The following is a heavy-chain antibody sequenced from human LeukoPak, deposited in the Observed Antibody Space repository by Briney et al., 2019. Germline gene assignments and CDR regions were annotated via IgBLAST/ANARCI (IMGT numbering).Heavy chain of an antibody. D-gene: IGHD2-8*01. CDR3: ARMFIEATNRGRVDP. J-gene: IGHJ5*02. V-gene: IGHV4-34*09. Sequence: SETLSLTCAVYGGSFSGYYWTWIRQHPGRGLEYIGYTFHSGNTYYNPSLKSRVSISVDTSKNQFSLQLSSVTAADTAVYYCARMFIEATNRGRVDPWGQGTLVTVSS. CDR1: GGSFSGYY. CDR2: TFHSGNT.